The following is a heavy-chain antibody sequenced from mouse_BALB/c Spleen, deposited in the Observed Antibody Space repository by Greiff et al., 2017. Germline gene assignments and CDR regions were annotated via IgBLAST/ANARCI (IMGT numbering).Heavy chain of an antibody. D-gene: IGHD3-1*01. V-gene: IGHV5-12-1*01. CDR1: GFAFSSYD. CDR2: ISSGGGST. J-gene: IGHJ1*01. Sequence: EVQLVESGGGLVKPGGSLKLSCAASGFAFSSYDMSWVRQTPEKRLEWVAYISSGGGSTYYPDTVKGRFTISRDNAKNTLYLQMSSLKSEDTAMYYSARDGATGYFDVWGAGTTVTVSA. CDR3: ARDGATGYFDV.